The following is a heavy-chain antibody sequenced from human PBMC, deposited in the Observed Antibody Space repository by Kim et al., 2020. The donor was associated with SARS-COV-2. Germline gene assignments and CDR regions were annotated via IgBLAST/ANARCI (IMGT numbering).Heavy chain of an antibody. D-gene: IGHD5-12*01. CDR3: TTGVVPVMWLQLSSDY. J-gene: IGHJ4*02. CDR2: IKSKTDGGTT. CDR1: GFTFSNAW. Sequence: GGSLRLSCAASGFTFSNAWMSWVRQAPGKGLEWVGRIKSKTDGGTTDYAAPVKGRFTISRDDSKNTLYLQMNSLKTEDTAVYYCTTGVVPVMWLQLSSDYWGQGTLVTVSS. V-gene: IGHV3-15*01.